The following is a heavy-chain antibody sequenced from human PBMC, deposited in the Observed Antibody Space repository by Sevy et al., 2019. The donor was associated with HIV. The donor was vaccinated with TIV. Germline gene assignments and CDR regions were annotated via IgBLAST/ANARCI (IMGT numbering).Heavy chain of an antibody. CDR3: ARDPXWGXLDR. J-gene: IGHJ5*02. CDR1: GFTFSDFW. CDR2: INQDERHI. Sequence: GGSLRLSCEVSGFTFSDFWMTWVRQSPGKGLEWVAYINQDERHINLLDSVRGRFTISRDNAKNSLYLQMDSLRAEDTAIYYCARDPXWGXLDRWGQXTLVTVSS. V-gene: IGHV3-7*01. D-gene: IGHD7-27*01.